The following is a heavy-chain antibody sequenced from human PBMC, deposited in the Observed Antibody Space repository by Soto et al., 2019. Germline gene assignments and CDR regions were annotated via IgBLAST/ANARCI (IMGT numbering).Heavy chain of an antibody. Sequence: SETLSLTCAVYGGSFSGYYWSWIRQPPGKGLEWIGEINHSGSTNYNPSLKSRVTISVDTSKNQFSLKLSSVTAADTAVYYCARGMVGSSFHFDYWGQGTLVTVSS. D-gene: IGHD6-6*01. J-gene: IGHJ4*02. CDR2: INHSGST. CDR1: GGSFSGYY. V-gene: IGHV4-34*01. CDR3: ARGMVGSSFHFDY.